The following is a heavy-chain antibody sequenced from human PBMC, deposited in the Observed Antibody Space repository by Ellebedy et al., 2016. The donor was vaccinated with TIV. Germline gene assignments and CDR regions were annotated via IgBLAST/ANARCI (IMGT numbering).Heavy chain of an antibody. J-gene: IGHJ3*01. D-gene: IGHD3-22*01. V-gene: IGHV2-70*11. CDR3: TRQVHYSESSGYSWHAFDF. Sequence: SGPTLVKPTQTLTLTCTLSGFSVRTGGVSVSWIRQPPGKALEWLARIDWADGKYYSTSLRTRLTISKDTSKNQVVLTMTNMDPVDTATYFCTRQVHYSESSGYSWHAFDFWGLGTTVIVSS. CDR2: IDWADGK. CDR1: GFSVRTGGVS.